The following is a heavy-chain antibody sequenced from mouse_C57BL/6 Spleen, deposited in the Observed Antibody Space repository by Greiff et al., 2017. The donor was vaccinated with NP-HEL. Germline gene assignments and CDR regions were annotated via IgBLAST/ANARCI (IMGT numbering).Heavy chain of an antibody. CDR2: ISDGGSYT. Sequence: EVQVVESGGGLVKPGGSLKLSCAASGFTFSSYAMSWVRQTPEKRLEWVATISDGGSYTYYPDNVKGQFTISRDNAKNNLYLQMSHLKSEDTAMYYCAREGTMAHFDYWGQGTTLTVSS. J-gene: IGHJ2*01. V-gene: IGHV5-4*01. D-gene: IGHD1-1*02. CDR1: GFTFSSYA. CDR3: AREGTMAHFDY.